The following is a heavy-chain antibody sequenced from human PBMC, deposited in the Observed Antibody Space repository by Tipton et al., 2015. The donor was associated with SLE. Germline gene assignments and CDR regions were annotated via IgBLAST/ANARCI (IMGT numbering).Heavy chain of an antibody. CDR2: IRYDGSNK. CDR1: GFTFSRYG. D-gene: IGHD5-12*01. J-gene: IGHJ4*02. Sequence: GSLRLSCAASGFTFSRYGMHWVRQAPGKGLEWVAFIRYDGSNKYYADSVKGRFTISRDNSKNTLYLQMNSLRAEDTAVYYCAKARTGYSGYEEDYWGQGTLVTVSS. CDR3: AKARTGYSGYEEDY. V-gene: IGHV3-30*02.